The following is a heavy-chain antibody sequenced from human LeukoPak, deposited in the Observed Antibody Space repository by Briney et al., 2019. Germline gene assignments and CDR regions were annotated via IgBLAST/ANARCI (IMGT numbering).Heavy chain of an antibody. CDR2: ISNVGSNK. CDR1: GFTFSNYA. Sequence: GGSLRLSCAASGFTFSNYAMHWVRRAPGKGLDWVAFISNVGSNKYYAGSVKGRFTISRDSSKNTLYLQMNSLRAEDTAVYYCARGSKYSGELFRRGDYYFGYWGQGTLVTVSS. CDR3: ARGSKYSGELFRRGDYYFGY. D-gene: IGHD3-10*01. J-gene: IGHJ4*02. V-gene: IGHV3-30*04.